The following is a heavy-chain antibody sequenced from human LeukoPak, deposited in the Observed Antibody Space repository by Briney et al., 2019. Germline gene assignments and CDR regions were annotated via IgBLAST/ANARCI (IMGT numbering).Heavy chain of an antibody. Sequence: ASVKVSCKASGYTFTGYYMHWVRQAPGQGLEWMGWINTNSGGTNYAQKLQGRVTMTRDTSISTAYMELSRLRSDDTAVYFCARDRTKIPGITMVRGVTKFYYYYMDVWGKGTTVTVSS. CDR1: GYTFTGYY. V-gene: IGHV1-2*02. D-gene: IGHD3-10*01. CDR2: INTNSGGT. CDR3: ARDRTKIPGITMVRGVTKFYYYYMDV. J-gene: IGHJ6*03.